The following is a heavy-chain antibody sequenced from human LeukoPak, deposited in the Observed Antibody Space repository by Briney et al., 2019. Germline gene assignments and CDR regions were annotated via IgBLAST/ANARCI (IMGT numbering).Heavy chain of an antibody. V-gene: IGHV3-9*01. CDR3: AKDDYYDSSGYYYIGAFDI. Sequence: GGSLRLSCAASGFTFDDYAMHWVRQAPGKGLEWVSGISWNSGSIGYADSVKGRFTISRDNSKNTLYLQMNSLRAEDTAVYFCAKDDYYDSSGYYYIGAFDIWGQGTMVTVSS. CDR1: GFTFDDYA. D-gene: IGHD3-22*01. J-gene: IGHJ3*02. CDR2: ISWNSGSI.